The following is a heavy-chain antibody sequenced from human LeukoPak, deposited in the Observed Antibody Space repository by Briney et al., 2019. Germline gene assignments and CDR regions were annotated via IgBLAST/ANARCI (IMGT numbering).Heavy chain of an antibody. V-gene: IGHV3-9*01. CDR2: INFNGDTT. CDR1: GFTFDDYA. J-gene: IGHJ4*02. CDR3: ARDRDYNLADSFDH. D-gene: IGHD5-24*01. Sequence: PGRSLRLSCAASGFTFDDYAMHWVRQASGKGLEWVSGINFNGDTTRYAHSVKGRFTISRDNAKKALYLQMNGLRGEDTALYYCARDRDYNLADSFDHWGQGTLVTVSS.